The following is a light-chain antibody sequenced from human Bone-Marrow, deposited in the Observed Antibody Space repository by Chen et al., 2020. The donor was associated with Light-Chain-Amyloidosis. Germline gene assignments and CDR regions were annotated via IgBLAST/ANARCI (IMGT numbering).Light chain of an antibody. CDR3: QSADSSGTYEVV. CDR1: DLPTKY. Sequence: SFELTQPPSVSVSPGQTARITCSGDDLPTKYAYCYQQKPGQAPVLGIHRDTERPSGISERFSGSSSGTTATLTISGVQAEDEADYHCQSADSSGTYEVVFGGGTKLTVL. J-gene: IGLJ2*01. CDR2: RDT. V-gene: IGLV3-25*03.